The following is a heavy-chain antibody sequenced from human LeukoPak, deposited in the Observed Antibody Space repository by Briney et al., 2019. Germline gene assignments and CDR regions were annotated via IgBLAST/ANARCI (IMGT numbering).Heavy chain of an antibody. CDR1: GFTFSSYG. CDR3: AKSDSSSHDY. CDR2: ISYDGSNK. D-gene: IGHD6-13*01. V-gene: IGHV3-30*18. Sequence: GGSLRLSCAASGFTFSSYGMHWVRQAPGKGLEWVAVISYDGSNKYHADSVKGRFTISRDNSKNTLYLQMNSLRAEDTAVYYCAKSDSSSHDYWGQGTLVTVSS. J-gene: IGHJ4*02.